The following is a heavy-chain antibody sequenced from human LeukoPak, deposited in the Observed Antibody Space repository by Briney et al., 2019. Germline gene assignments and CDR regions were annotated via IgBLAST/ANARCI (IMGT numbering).Heavy chain of an antibody. J-gene: IGHJ4*02. CDR3: AGWLQFGY. CDR1: GLTFSSYW. V-gene: IGHV3-7*01. D-gene: IGHD5-24*01. Sequence: GGSLRLSCAASGLTFSSYWMSWVRQAPGKGLEWVANIKQDGSEKYYVDSVKGRFTISRDNAKNSLYLQMNSLRAEDTAVYYCAGWLQFGYWGQGTLVTVSS. CDR2: IKQDGSEK.